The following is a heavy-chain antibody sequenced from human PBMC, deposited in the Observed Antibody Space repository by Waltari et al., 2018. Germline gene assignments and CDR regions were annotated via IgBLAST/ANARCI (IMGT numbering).Heavy chain of an antibody. CDR2: INHSGST. D-gene: IGHD3-10*01. CDR1: GGSFSGSY. V-gene: IGHV4-34*01. CDR3: ARGPPRGRGFDY. Sequence: QVQLQQWGAGLLKPSETLSLTCAVYGGSFSGSYWSWIRQPPGKGLEWIGEINHSGSTNYNPSLKSRVTISVDTSKNQFSLKLSSVTAADTAVYYCARGPPRGRGFDYWGQGTLVTVSS. J-gene: IGHJ4*02.